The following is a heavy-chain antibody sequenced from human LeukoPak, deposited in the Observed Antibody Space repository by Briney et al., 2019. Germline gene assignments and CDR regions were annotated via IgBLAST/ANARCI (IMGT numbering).Heavy chain of an antibody. Sequence: GASLKISSKGSGYSFTSYWIGWVRQMPGKGLEWMGIIYPGDSDTRYSPSFQGQVTISADKSISTAYLQWSSLKASDTAIDYCARRRDLYSGSYYPFDYWGRGTLVTVSS. CDR2: IYPGDSDT. CDR3: ARRRDLYSGSYYPFDY. D-gene: IGHD1-26*01. J-gene: IGHJ4*02. V-gene: IGHV5-51*01. CDR1: GYSFTSYW.